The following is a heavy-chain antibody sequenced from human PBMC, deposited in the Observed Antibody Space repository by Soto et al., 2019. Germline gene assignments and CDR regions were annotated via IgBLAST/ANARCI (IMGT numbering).Heavy chain of an antibody. CDR2: IKQDGSEK. CDR1: GFTFETSW. J-gene: IGHJ4*02. CDR3: VRERLSS. V-gene: IGHV3-7*01. Sequence: EVQLVESGGGLVQPGGSLRLSCAASGFTFETSWMTWVRQAPGKGLEWVANIKQDGSEKYYEDSVKGRFTISRDNAKNSLYLQMNSLRVEDTAVYFCVRERLSSWGQGTLVTVSS.